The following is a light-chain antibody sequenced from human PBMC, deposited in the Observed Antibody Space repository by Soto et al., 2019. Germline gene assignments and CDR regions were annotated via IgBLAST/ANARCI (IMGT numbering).Light chain of an antibody. CDR3: QQSYSTPLT. J-gene: IGKJ4*01. CDR2: AAS. Sequence: DIQMTQSPSSLSASVADRVTITCRASKSISNSLHWYQQKPGKAPKLLISAASSLQSGVPSRFSGSGSGTDFTLTISSLQPEDFATYYCQQSYSTPLTFGGGTKVDI. V-gene: IGKV1-39*01. CDR1: KSISNS.